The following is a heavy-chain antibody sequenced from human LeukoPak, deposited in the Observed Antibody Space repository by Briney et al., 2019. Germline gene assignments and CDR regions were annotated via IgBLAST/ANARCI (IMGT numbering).Heavy chain of an antibody. D-gene: IGHD4-17*01. J-gene: IGHJ4*02. CDR1: GFTFSSYT. V-gene: IGHV3-21*01. Sequence: GGSLRLSCAASGFTFSSYTMNWVRQAPGKGLEWVSSISSSSSYIYYADSVKGRFTISGDSAKNSLYLQMNSLRAEDTAVYYCARDGIAYGDYPTYFDYWGQGTLVTVSS. CDR2: ISSSSSYI. CDR3: ARDGIAYGDYPTYFDY.